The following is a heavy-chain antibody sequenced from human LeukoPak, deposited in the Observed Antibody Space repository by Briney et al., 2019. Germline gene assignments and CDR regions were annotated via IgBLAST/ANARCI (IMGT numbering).Heavy chain of an antibody. V-gene: IGHV3-21*01. CDR2: VSSSSSYI. CDR3: ARALERTYPPYQYYGMDV. CDR1: GFTFSDYW. Sequence: PGGSLRLSCAGSGFTFSDYWVDWVRQAPGKGLEWVSSVSSSSSYIYYADSVKGRFTLSRDSAKNSLYLQMNSLRAEDTAVYYCARALERTYPPYQYYGMDVWGQGTTVTVSS. D-gene: IGHD2-2*01. J-gene: IGHJ6*02.